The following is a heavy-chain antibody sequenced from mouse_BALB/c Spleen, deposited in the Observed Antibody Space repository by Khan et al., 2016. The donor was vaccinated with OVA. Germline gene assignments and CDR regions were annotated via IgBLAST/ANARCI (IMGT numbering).Heavy chain of an antibody. V-gene: IGHV1S136*01. J-gene: IGHJ3*01. CDR2: INPYNDGT. CDR1: GYTFTNYI. Sequence: VQLKESGPELVKPGASVKMSCTASGYTFTNYIIHWVRQKPGQGLEWIGYINPYNDGTKYNEKFKGKATLTSDKSSSTAYMEHSGLTSEDSAVYYGARDYESSFWFAYWGQGTLVTVSS. D-gene: IGHD1-1*01. CDR3: ARDYESSFWFAY.